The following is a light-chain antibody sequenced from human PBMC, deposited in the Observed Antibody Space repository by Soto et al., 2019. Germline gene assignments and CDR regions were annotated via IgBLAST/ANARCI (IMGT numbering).Light chain of an antibody. CDR2: DAS. CDR1: QDISNY. J-gene: IGKJ4*01. CDR3: QQYDNLPLT. Sequence: DIQMTQSPSSLPASVGDRVTITFQASQDISNYLNCYQQKPGKAPKLLIYDASNLETGVPSRLSGSGSGPDFTFTISSLQPEDVATYYCQQYDNLPLTFGGATKVDI. V-gene: IGKV1-33*01.